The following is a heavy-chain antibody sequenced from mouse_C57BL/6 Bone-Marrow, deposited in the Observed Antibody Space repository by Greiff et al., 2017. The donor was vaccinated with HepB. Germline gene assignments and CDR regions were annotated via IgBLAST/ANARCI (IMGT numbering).Heavy chain of an antibody. V-gene: IGHV1-81*01. CDR1: GYTFTSYG. J-gene: IGHJ3*01. Sequence: VQLQQSGAELARPGASVKLSCKASGYTFTSYGISWVKQRTGQGLEWIGEIYPRSGNTYYNEKFKGKATLTADKSSSTAYMELRSLTSEDSAVYFCARGGPWFAYWGQGTRVTVSA. CDR3: ARGGPWFAY. CDR2: IYPRSGNT.